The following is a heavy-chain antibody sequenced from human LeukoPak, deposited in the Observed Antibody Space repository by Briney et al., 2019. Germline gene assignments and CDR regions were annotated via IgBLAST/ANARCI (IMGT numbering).Heavy chain of an antibody. Sequence: SETLSLTCTVSGGSISSSSYYWGWIRQPPGTGLELIGSIYYGGSTYYNPSLESRVTISVDTSKNQFSLKLSSVTAADTAVYYCARHRSGSYYSAFDIWGQGTMVTVSS. J-gene: IGHJ3*02. CDR3: ARHRSGSYYSAFDI. CDR1: GGSISSSSYY. CDR2: IYYGGST. D-gene: IGHD1-26*01. V-gene: IGHV4-39*01.